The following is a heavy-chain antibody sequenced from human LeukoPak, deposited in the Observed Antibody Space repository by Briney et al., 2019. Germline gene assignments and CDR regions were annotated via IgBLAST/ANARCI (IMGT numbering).Heavy chain of an antibody. D-gene: IGHD5-18*01. J-gene: IGHJ4*02. CDR1: GFTFENYW. CDR2: IKQDGGVE. V-gene: IGHV3-7*01. CDR3: ARWAGVTDQ. Sequence: PGGSLRLSCAASGFTFENYWMSWARQVPRKGPEWVANIKQDGGVEHYLDSVKGRFTISRDNAKNSLFLQMNSLIAEDTAVYYCARWAGVTDQWGQGTLVTVSS.